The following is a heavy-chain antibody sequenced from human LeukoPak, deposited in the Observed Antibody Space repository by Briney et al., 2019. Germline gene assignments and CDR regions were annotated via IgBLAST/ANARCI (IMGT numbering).Heavy chain of an antibody. CDR3: ARDSIVGVIIKDFF. CDR2: ISSTSTI. D-gene: IGHD1-26*01. J-gene: IGHJ4*02. V-gene: IGHV3-48*01. CDR1: GFTFSSYS. Sequence: GRSLRLSCAASGFTFSSYSMNWVRQAPGKGLEWVSYISSTSTIYYADSVKGRFTISRDNAKNSLYLEMNSLRAEDTAVYYCARDSIVGVIIKDFFWGQGTLVTVSS.